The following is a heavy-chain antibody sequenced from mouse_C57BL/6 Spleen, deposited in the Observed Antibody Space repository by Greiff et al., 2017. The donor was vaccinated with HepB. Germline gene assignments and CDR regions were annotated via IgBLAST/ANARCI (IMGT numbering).Heavy chain of an antibody. J-gene: IGHJ4*01. D-gene: IGHD2-3*01. CDR2: IYPGDGDT. Sequence: VQLQQSGPELVKPGASVKISCKASGYAFSSSWMNWVKQRPGKGLEWIGRIYPGDGDTNYNGKFKGKATLTADKSSSTAYMQLSSLTSEDSAVYFCARCDGYDYAMDYWGQGTSVTVSS. CDR1: GYAFSSSW. V-gene: IGHV1-82*01. CDR3: ARCDGYDYAMDY.